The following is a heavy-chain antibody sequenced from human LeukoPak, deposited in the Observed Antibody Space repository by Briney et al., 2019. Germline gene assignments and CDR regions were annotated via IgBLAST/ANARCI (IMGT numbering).Heavy chain of an antibody. CDR1: GASISSGDYY. CDR3: ARDRHWNDAFDI. D-gene: IGHD1-1*01. CDR2: IYYSGST. Sequence: SETLSLTCTVSGASISSGDYYWSWIRQPPGKGLEWIGYIYYSGSTNYNPSLKSRVTISVDTSKNQFSLKLSSVTAADTAVYYCARDRHWNDAFDIWGQGTMVTVSS. J-gene: IGHJ3*02. V-gene: IGHV4-61*08.